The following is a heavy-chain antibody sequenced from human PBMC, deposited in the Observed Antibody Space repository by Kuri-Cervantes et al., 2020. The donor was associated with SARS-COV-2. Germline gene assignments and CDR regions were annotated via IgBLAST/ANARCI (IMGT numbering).Heavy chain of an antibody. Sequence: GESLKISCAASGFTFSSYAMSWVRQAPGKGLEWVSVIYSGGSSTYYADSVKGRFTISRDNSKNTLYLQMNSLGAEDTAVYYCAKFAKVLLWFGDHYYFDYWGQGTLVTVSS. J-gene: IGHJ4*02. D-gene: IGHD3-10*01. CDR2: IYSGGSST. V-gene: IGHV3-23*03. CDR1: GFTFSSYA. CDR3: AKFAKVLLWFGDHYYFDY.